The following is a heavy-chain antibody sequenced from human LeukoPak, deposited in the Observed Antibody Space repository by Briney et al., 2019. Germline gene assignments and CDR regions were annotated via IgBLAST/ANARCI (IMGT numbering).Heavy chain of an antibody. CDR3: ARGRSGSPFDY. D-gene: IGHD1-26*01. J-gene: IGHJ4*02. V-gene: IGHV4-34*01. Sequence: SETLSLTCAVYGGSFSGYYWSWIRQPPGKGLEWIGEINHSGSTNYNPSLKSRVTISVDTSKNQFSRKLSSVTAADTAVYYCARGRSGSPFDYWGQGTLVTVSS. CDR2: INHSGST. CDR1: GGSFSGYY.